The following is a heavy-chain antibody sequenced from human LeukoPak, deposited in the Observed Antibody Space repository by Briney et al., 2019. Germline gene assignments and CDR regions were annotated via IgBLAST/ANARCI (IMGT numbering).Heavy chain of an antibody. Sequence: ASVKVSCKASGYTFTDYYMHWVRQAPGQGLEWMGWINLNSGGTNYAQKFQGRVTLTRDTSISTAYLELTRLRSDDTAVYSCARVYSYDSSAYPPLLYFDYWGQGTLVTVSS. J-gene: IGHJ4*02. CDR1: GYTFTDYY. D-gene: IGHD3-22*01. CDR2: INLNSGGT. V-gene: IGHV1-2*02. CDR3: ARVYSYDSSAYPPLLYFDY.